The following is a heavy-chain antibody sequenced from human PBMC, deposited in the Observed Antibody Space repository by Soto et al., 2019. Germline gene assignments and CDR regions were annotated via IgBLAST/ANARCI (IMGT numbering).Heavy chain of an antibody. Sequence: QVQLVESGGGVVQPGRSLRLSCAASGFTFSSYGMHWVRQAPGKGLEWVAVIWYDGSNKYYADSVKGRFTISRDNSKNTLYLQMNSLRAEDTAVYYCARARAESRRGYYYYYYGMDVWGQGTTVTVSS. J-gene: IGHJ6*02. CDR1: GFTFSSYG. V-gene: IGHV3-33*01. D-gene: IGHD3-10*01. CDR3: ARARAESRRGYYYYYYGMDV. CDR2: IWYDGSNK.